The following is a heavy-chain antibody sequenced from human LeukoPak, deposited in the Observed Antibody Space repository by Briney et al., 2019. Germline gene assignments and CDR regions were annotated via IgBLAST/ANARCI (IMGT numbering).Heavy chain of an antibody. D-gene: IGHD6-13*01. J-gene: IGHJ5*02. V-gene: IGHV1-69*06. CDR3: ARGHSSPFDP. CDR2: IIPIFGTA. Sequence: SVKVSCKASGGTFSSYAISWVRQAPGQGLEWMGGIIPIFGTANYAQKFQGRVTITWDTSASTAYMELSSLRSEDTAVYYCARGHSSPFDPWGQGTLVTVSS. CDR1: GGTFSSYA.